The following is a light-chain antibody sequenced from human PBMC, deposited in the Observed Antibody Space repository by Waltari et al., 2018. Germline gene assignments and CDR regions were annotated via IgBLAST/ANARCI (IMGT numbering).Light chain of an antibody. V-gene: IGLV2-14*01. CDR2: EVS. CDR3: SSYRSGSTQVV. J-gene: IGLJ2*01. CDR1: NSDVGGFQF. Sequence: QSALTQPASVSGSPGHSTPLPCTGTNSDVGGFQFFPWYQQPPGKAPNLIIHEVSNRPSGVSNRFSGSKSGNTASLTISGLQAEDEADYYCSSYRSGSTQVVFGGGTKVTVL.